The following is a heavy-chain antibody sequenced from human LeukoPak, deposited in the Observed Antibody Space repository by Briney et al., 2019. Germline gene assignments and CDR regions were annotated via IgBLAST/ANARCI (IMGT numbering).Heavy chain of an antibody. Sequence: GEPRKISFKGSGYRFTSYLSSWGRRMPGKGLGGRGRIDPSESYNNYSPSFQGHVTISADKSISTAYLQWSSLKASDTAMYYCAKHRLGYCSSTSCYGRSPFDPWGQGTLVTVSS. CDR1: GYRFTSYL. CDR3: AKHRLGYCSSTSCYGRSPFDP. D-gene: IGHD2-2*01. J-gene: IGHJ5*02. CDR2: IDPSESYN. V-gene: IGHV5-10-1*01.